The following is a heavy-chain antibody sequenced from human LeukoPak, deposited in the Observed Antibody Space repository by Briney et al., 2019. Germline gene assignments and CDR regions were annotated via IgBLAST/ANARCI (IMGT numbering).Heavy chain of an antibody. CDR1: GFTFSSYA. CDR3: AKGIKFFEVVMYFDY. CDR2: ISGSGGST. Sequence: GGSLRLSCAASGFTFSSYAMSWVRQAPGKGLEWVSAISGSGGSTYYADSVKGRFTISRDNSKNTLYLQMNSLRAEDTAVYYCAKGIKFFEVVMYFDYWGQGTLVTVSS. D-gene: IGHD3-3*01. J-gene: IGHJ4*02. V-gene: IGHV3-23*01.